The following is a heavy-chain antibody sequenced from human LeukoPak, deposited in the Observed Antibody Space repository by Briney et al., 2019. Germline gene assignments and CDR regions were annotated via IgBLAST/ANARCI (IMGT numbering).Heavy chain of an antibody. J-gene: IGHJ4*02. D-gene: IGHD3-22*01. CDR3: ATSPYYYDSSGPFDY. CDR2: FSGSGGST. V-gene: IGHV3-23*01. CDR1: GFTFSRYA. Sequence: GGPLTLSCAPSGFTFSRYAMRWARRSPGGGGGWVSAFSGSGGSTYYADSVKGRFTISRDNSKNTLYLQMNSLRAEDTAVYYCATSPYYYDSSGPFDYWGQGTLVTVSS.